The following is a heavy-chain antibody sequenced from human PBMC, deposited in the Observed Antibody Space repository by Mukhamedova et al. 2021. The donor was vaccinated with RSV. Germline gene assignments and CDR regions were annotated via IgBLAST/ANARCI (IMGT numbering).Heavy chain of an antibody. Sequence: YAAPAKGRFTISRDDSKNTLYLQMNSLKTEDTAVYYCTTDLGGSDYWGQGTLVTVSS. CDR3: TTDLGGSDY. J-gene: IGHJ4*02. D-gene: IGHD5-12*01. V-gene: IGHV3-15*01.